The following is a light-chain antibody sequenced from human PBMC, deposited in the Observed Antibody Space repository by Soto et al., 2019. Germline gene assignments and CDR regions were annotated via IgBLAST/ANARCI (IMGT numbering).Light chain of an antibody. CDR1: SGHSSYA. CDR3: QTWDTGARVV. CDR2: LSSDGSH. V-gene: IGLV4-69*01. J-gene: IGLJ2*01. Sequence: QAVVTQSPSASASLGASVKLTCTLSSGHSSYAIACHQQQPEKGPRYLMKLSSDGSHSKGDGIPDRFSGSSSGAERYLTISSIQSEDEADYYCQTWDTGARVVFGGGTKLTVL.